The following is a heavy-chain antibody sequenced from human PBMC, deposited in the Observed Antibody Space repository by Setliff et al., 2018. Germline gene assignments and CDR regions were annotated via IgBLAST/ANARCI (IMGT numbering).Heavy chain of an antibody. CDR3: ARGGSLVAVAGLTDY. V-gene: IGHV3-9*03. D-gene: IGHD6-19*01. J-gene: IGHJ4*02. Sequence: GGSLRLSCVASGLTFDDYAMHWVRQVPGKGLEWVAGINWNSYSIAYADSVQGRFTISRDNAKNSLFLQMNSLRAEDMALYYCARGGSLVAVAGLTDYWGQGTLVTVS. CDR1: GLTFDDYA. CDR2: INWNSYSI.